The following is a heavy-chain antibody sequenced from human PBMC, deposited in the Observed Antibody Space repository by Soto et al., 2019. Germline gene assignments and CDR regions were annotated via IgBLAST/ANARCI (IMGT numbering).Heavy chain of an antibody. V-gene: IGHV4-31*03. Sequence: SETLSLTCTVSGGSISIGGYYWSCIRQHPGKGLEWIGYIYYSGSTYYNPSLKSRVTISVDTSKNQFSLKLSSVTAADTAVYYCARDFGSSWDYYYYGMDVWGQGTTVTVSS. D-gene: IGHD6-13*01. CDR1: GGSISIGGYY. CDR3: ARDFGSSWDYYYYGMDV. CDR2: IYYSGST. J-gene: IGHJ6*02.